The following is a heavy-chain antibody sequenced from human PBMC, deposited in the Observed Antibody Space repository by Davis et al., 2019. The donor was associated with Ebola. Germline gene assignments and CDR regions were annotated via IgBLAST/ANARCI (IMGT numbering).Heavy chain of an antibody. Sequence: PGGSLRLSCKGSGYSFTSYWIGWVRQLPGKGLEWMGIIYTGDSDTRYSPSFRGRVTTSADKSNRTAYLQWGSLKASDTAMYYCASLRRTITGMDDGFDIWGQGTMVTVSS. CDR2: IYTGDSDT. V-gene: IGHV5-51*01. CDR3: ASLRRTITGMDDGFDI. CDR1: GYSFTSYW. D-gene: IGHD1-20*01. J-gene: IGHJ3*02.